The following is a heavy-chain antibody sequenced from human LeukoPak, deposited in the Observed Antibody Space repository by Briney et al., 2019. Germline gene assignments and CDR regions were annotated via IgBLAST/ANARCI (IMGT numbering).Heavy chain of an antibody. Sequence: ASVKVSCKASGYTFTSYDINWVRQATGQGLEWMGWMNPNSGNTGYAQKFQGGVTMTRNTSISTAYMELSSLRSEDTAVYYCATKSNTISRAYGMDVWGQGTTVTVSS. CDR3: ATKSNTISRAYGMDV. V-gene: IGHV1-8*01. J-gene: IGHJ6*02. D-gene: IGHD4-11*01. CDR2: MNPNSGNT. CDR1: GYTFTSYD.